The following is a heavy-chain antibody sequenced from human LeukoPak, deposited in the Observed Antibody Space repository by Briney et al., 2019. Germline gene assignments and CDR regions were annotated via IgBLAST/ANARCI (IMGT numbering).Heavy chain of an antibody. CDR3: VRGSAARDY. V-gene: IGHV3-74*01. D-gene: IGHD6-25*01. CDR1: GFTFSNYW. J-gene: IGHJ4*02. Sequence: PGGSLRLSCAASGFTFSNYWMHWVRQAPGKGLVWVSRINSDGSSASYADSVKGRFTMSRDNAKNTLYLQMNSLRAEDTAVYYCVRGSAARDYWGQGTLVTVSS. CDR2: INSDGSSA.